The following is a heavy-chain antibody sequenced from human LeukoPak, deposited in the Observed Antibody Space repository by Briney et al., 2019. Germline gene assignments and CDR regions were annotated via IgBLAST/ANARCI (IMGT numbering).Heavy chain of an antibody. Sequence: ASVKVSCTASGYTFTSYGISWVRQAPGQGLEWMGWISAYNGNTNYAQKLQGRVTMTTDTSTSTAYMELRSLRSDDTAVYYCARDLYYYDSSGTTYFDYWGQGTLVTVSS. CDR2: ISAYNGNT. CDR1: GYTFTSYG. V-gene: IGHV1-18*01. J-gene: IGHJ4*02. CDR3: ARDLYYYDSSGTTYFDY. D-gene: IGHD3-22*01.